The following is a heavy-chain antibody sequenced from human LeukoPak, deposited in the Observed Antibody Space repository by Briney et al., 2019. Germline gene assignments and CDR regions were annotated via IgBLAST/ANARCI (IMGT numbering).Heavy chain of an antibody. CDR2: IKQDGSEK. CDR3: ARELFGGGSYYAY. J-gene: IGHJ4*02. Sequence: GGSLRLSCAASGFTFSSYWMSWVRQAPGKGLEWVANIKQDGSEKYYVDSVKGRFTISRDNAKNSLYLQMNSLRAEDTAVYYCARELFGGGSYYAYWGQGTLVTVSS. D-gene: IGHD1-26*01. CDR1: GFTFSSYW. V-gene: IGHV3-7*01.